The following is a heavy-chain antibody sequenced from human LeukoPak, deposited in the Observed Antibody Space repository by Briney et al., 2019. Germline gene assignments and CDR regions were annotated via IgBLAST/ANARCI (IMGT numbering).Heavy chain of an antibody. CDR3: ASFSFSYGSGSTHFDY. Sequence: GGSLRLSCAASGFTFSSYSMNWVRQAPGKGLEWVSSISSSSSYICYADSVKGRFTISGDNAKNSLYLQMNSLRAEDTAVYYCASFSFSYGSGSTHFDYWGQGTLVTVSS. D-gene: IGHD3-10*01. V-gene: IGHV3-21*01. J-gene: IGHJ4*02. CDR2: ISSSSSYI. CDR1: GFTFSSYS.